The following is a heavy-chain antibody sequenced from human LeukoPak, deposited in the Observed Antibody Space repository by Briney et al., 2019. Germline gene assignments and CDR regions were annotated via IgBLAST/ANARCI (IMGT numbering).Heavy chain of an antibody. Sequence: PGGSLRLSCAASGFTFSNYAMSWVRQAPGKGLEWVSGISGRDGGTYYADSVKGRFTISRDDSKNTLYLQINSLRAEDAAVYYCAKGDIQLWTFDYWGQGTLVTVSS. J-gene: IGHJ4*02. CDR3: AKGDIQLWTFDY. V-gene: IGHV3-23*01. D-gene: IGHD5-18*01. CDR1: GFTFSNYA. CDR2: ISGRDGGT.